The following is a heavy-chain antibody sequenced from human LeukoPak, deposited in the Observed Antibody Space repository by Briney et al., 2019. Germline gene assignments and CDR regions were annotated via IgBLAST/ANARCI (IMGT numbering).Heavy chain of an antibody. J-gene: IGHJ3*02. Sequence: GGSLRLSCAASGFTFSSYWMSWVRQAPGKGLEWLANIKGDGSEKYYVDSVKGRFTISRDNAKNSLYLQMNSLRAEDTAVYYCARSLVLNAFDIWGQGTMVTVSS. D-gene: IGHD2-8*02. CDR1: GFTFSSYW. CDR2: IKGDGSEK. CDR3: ARSLVLNAFDI. V-gene: IGHV3-7*01.